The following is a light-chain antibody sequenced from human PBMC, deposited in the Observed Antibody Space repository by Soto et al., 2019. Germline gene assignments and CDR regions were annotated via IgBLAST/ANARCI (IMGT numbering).Light chain of an antibody. Sequence: QSALTQPASVSGSPGQSITLSCTGTSSDVGSYNLVSWYQHHPGKAPKLMIYEGSKRPSGVSNRFSGSKSGNTASLTISGLQAEDEADYYCCSYAASNTCVFGTGTKLTVL. CDR3: CSYAASNTCV. J-gene: IGLJ1*01. CDR1: SSDVGSYNL. CDR2: EGS. V-gene: IGLV2-23*01.